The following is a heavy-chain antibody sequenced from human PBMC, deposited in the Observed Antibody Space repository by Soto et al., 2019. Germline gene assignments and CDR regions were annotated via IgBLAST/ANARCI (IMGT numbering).Heavy chain of an antibody. V-gene: IGHV1-58*01. Sequence: QMQLVQSGPEVKKPGTSVKVSCKASGFTFTSSAVQWVRQARGQRLEWMGWIVVGSGNTNYAQKFQERVTITRDMSTSTAYMELSSLRSEDPAVYDWAALYSGSYFSLGPRIEYWGQGTLVTVSS. J-gene: IGHJ4*02. CDR2: IVVGSGNT. CDR3: AALYSGSYFSLGPRIEY. D-gene: IGHD1-26*01. CDR1: GFTFTSSA.